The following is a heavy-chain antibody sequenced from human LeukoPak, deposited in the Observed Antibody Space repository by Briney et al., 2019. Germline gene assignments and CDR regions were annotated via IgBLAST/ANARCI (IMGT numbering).Heavy chain of an antibody. Sequence: SETLSLTCAVYGGYFSGYYWSWIRQPPGKGLEWIGEINHSGSTNYNPSLKSRVTISVDTSKNQFSLKLSSVTAADTAVYYCARHRRYYGSGSYYPNWFDPWGQGTLVTVSS. CDR2: INHSGST. CDR3: ARHRRYYGSGSYYPNWFDP. V-gene: IGHV4-34*01. J-gene: IGHJ5*02. CDR1: GGYFSGYY. D-gene: IGHD3-10*01.